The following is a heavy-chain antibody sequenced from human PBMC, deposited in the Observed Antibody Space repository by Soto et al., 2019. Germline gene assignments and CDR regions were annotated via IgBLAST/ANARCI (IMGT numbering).Heavy chain of an antibody. CDR1: GGSISSGGYY. J-gene: IGHJ3*02. CDR3: ARYDNSGSHGVDI. Sequence: QVQLQESGPGLVKPSQTLSLTCTVSGGSISSGGYYWSWIRQHPGKGLEWIGYIYYSGSTYYNPSLKGRVTISVDTSKNQFSLKLSSVTAADTAVYYCARYDNSGSHGVDIWGQGTMVTVSS. CDR2: IYYSGST. D-gene: IGHD3-22*01. V-gene: IGHV4-31*03.